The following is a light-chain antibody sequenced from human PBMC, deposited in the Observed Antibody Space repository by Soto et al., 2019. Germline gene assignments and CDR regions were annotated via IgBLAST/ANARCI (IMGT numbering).Light chain of an antibody. CDR1: QTISNY. J-gene: IGKJ3*01. V-gene: IGKV1-39*01. Sequence: DIQMTQSPSSLSASVGDRVTITCRASQTISNYLNWYQQKPGRAPQLLIYVASTVHSGVPSRFSGSGSGTDFTLTISSLQPEDFATYYCQQTYSMPRTFGPGTTVDSK. CDR3: QQTYSMPRT. CDR2: VAS.